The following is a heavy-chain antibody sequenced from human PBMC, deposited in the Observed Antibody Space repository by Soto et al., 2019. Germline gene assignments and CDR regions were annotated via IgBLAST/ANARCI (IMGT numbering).Heavy chain of an antibody. CDR2: VGRFGNT. J-gene: IGHJ4*02. CDR3: AKEGRVPTTAGDYFYS. Sequence: GGSLRLSCAACGFTFSSYEINWVRQAPWKGLEWVAAVGRFGNTYYRDSVRGSFTISRDDSRNLVYLQMSRLRLEDTAVYFCAKEGRVPTTAGDYFYSWGRLTLVTVYS. D-gene: IGHD4-4*01. CDR1: GFTFSSYE. V-gene: IGHV3-23*01.